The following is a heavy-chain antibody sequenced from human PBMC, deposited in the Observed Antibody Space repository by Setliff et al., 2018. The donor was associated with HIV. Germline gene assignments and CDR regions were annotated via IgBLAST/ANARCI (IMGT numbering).Heavy chain of an antibody. CDR1: GFTFSTSW. V-gene: IGHV3-74*01. CDR2: INSDGSST. D-gene: IGHD6-25*01. Sequence: GGSLRLSCAASGFTFSTSWMHWVRQDPGKGLMWVSRINSDGSSTSYAESVKGRFTISRDNAKNTLYLQLNSLRVEDTALYYCVGPFGYNGFYIWGQGTMVTVSS. J-gene: IGHJ3*02. CDR3: VGPFGYNGFYI.